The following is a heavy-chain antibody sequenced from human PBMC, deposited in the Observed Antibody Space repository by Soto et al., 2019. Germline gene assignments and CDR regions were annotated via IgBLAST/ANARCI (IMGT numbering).Heavy chain of an antibody. Sequence: SETLSLTCTVSGGSISSYYWSWIRQPPGKGLEWIGYIYYSGSTNYNPSLKSRVTIPVDTSKNQFSLKLSSVTAADTAVDYCARSQYCSGGSCYGGDWNDPFDYWGQGTLVTVSS. CDR3: ARSQYCSGGSCYGGDWNDPFDY. J-gene: IGHJ4*02. V-gene: IGHV4-59*01. CDR1: GGSISSYY. CDR2: IYYSGST. D-gene: IGHD2-15*01.